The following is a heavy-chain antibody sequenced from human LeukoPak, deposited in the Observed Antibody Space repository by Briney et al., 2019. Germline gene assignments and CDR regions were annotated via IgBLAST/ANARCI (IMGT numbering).Heavy chain of an antibody. CDR3: AKDLGYCSGGSCGNFDY. CDR2: ISWNSGSI. CDR1: GFTFDDYA. D-gene: IGHD2-15*01. J-gene: IGHJ4*02. Sequence: GGSLRLSCAASGFTFDDYAMHWVRQAPGKGLERVSGISWNSGSIGYADSVKGRFTISRDNAKNSLYLQMNSLRAEDTALYYCAKDLGYCSGGSCGNFDYWGQGTLVTVSS. V-gene: IGHV3-9*01.